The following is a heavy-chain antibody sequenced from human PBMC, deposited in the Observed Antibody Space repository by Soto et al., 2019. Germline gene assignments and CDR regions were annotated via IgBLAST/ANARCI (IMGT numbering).Heavy chain of an antibody. V-gene: IGHV4-31*03. Sequence: QVQLQESGPGLVKASQTLSLICSVSGESISSGGYYWSWILHHPGKGLEWIGYIYDSESAYYNPSLKSRVTISMDTSKNHFAMKLSSVTAADTAVYYCARASSSSSAADYWGQGTLITVSS. D-gene: IGHD6-6*01. CDR2: IYDSESA. CDR3: ARASSSSSAADY. CDR1: GESISSGGYY. J-gene: IGHJ4*02.